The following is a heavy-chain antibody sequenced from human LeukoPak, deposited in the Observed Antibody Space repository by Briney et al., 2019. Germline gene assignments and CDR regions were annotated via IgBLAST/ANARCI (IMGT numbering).Heavy chain of an antibody. Sequence: GGSLRLSCAASGFTFSSYGMHWVRQAPGKGLEWVAVIWYDGSNKYYADSVKGRFTISRDNSKNTLYLQINSLRAEDTAVHYCARDRGGAFDIWGQGTMVTVSS. D-gene: IGHD3-10*01. V-gene: IGHV3-33*01. CDR1: GFTFSSYG. CDR3: ARDRGGAFDI. CDR2: IWYDGSNK. J-gene: IGHJ3*02.